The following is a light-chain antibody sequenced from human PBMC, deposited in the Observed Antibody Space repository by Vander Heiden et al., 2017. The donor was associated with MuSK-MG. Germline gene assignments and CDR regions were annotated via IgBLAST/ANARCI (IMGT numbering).Light chain of an antibody. V-gene: IGKV1-8*01. Sequence: AIQMTQSPSSFSASTGDRVTITCRASQGISSYLAWYQQKPGKAPKLLIYAASTLQSGVPTRFSGSGSGTEYTLTISCLQPDDFATYYCKQYSSYTLTFGGGTKVEIK. CDR3: KQYSSYTLT. CDR1: QGISSY. J-gene: IGKJ4*01. CDR2: AAS.